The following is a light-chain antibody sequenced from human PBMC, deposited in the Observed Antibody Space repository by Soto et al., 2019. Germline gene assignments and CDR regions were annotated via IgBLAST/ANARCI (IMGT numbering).Light chain of an antibody. Sequence: EIVLTQSPGTLSLSPGERATLSCRASQSVSGSYLAWFQQKPGQAPRLVIHGASSRATGFPDRFSGGGSGTEFTLTISRLEPEDIAVYYCQQYNNLPYTFGQGTKVEIK. J-gene: IGKJ2*01. CDR3: QQYNNLPYT. V-gene: IGKV3-20*01. CDR1: QSVSGSY. CDR2: GAS.